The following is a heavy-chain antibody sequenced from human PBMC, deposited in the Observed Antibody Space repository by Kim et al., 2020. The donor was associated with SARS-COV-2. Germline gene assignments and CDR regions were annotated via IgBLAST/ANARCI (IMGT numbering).Heavy chain of an antibody. CDR3: TTDSPWQWLVKFDY. D-gene: IGHD6-19*01. CDR2: ITSKTDGGTT. V-gene: IGHV3-15*01. CDR1: GFTFSNAG. Sequence: GGSLRLSCAASGFTFSNAGMSWVRQAPGKGLEWVGRITSKTDGGTTDYAAPVKGRFTISRDDSKNTLYLQMNSLKTEDTAVYYCTTDSPWQWLVKFDYWGQETLVTVSS. J-gene: IGHJ4*02.